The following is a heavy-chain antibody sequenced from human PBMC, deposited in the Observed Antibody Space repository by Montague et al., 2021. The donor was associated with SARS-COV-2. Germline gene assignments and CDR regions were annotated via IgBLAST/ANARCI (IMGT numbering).Heavy chain of an antibody. D-gene: IGHD3-22*01. CDR3: AKSRGIRYDSSGYYYPLDY. J-gene: IGHJ4*02. Sequence: SLRLSCAASGFTFSSYAMSWVRQAPGKGLEWVSVIYSGGSSTYYADSVKGRFTTSRDNSKNTLYLQMNSLRAEDTAVYYRAKSRGIRYDSSGYYYPLDYWGQGTLVTVSS. CDR1: GFTFSSYA. V-gene: IGHV3-23*03. CDR2: IYSGGSST.